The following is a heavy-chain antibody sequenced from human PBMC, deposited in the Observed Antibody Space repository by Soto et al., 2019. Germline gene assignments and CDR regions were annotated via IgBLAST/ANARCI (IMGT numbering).Heavy chain of an antibody. Sequence: PGGSLRLSCAASGFTFSSSAMSWVRQAPGKGLEWVSAISGSGGSTYNADSVKGRFTISRDNSTNTLYLQMNSLRAEDTAVYYRARDRDTYYGVWSGYSAFCGMEVWGQGTTVTGSS. CDR2: ISGSGGST. V-gene: IGHV3-23*01. J-gene: IGHJ6*02. CDR3: ARDRDTYYGVWSGYSAFCGMEV. D-gene: IGHD3-3*01. CDR1: GFTFSSSA.